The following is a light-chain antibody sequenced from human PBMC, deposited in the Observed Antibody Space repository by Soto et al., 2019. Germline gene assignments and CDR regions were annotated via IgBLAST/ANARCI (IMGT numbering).Light chain of an antibody. V-gene: IGKV1-5*01. J-gene: IGKJ1*01. CDR1: QSISSW. CDR2: DAS. CDR3: QQYNSYWT. Sequence: EIQMNQSPSTLSASVGDRVTITCRASQSISSWLAWYQQKPGKAPKPLIYDASSLESGVPSRFSGSGSGTEFTLTISSLQPDDFATYYCQQYNSYWTFGQGTKVDIK.